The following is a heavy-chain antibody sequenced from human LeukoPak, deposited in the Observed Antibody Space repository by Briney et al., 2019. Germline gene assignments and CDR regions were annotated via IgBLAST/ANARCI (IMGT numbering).Heavy chain of an antibody. Sequence: PLETLSLTCTVSGGSISSYYWSWIRQPPGKGLEWIGYIYYSGSTNYNPSLKSRVTISVDTSKNQFSLKLSSVTAADTAVYYCARGAYPYRNWFDPWGQGTLVTVSS. V-gene: IGHV4-59*01. J-gene: IGHJ5*02. CDR3: ARGAYPYRNWFDP. CDR1: GGSISSYY. CDR2: IYYSGST. D-gene: IGHD3-16*01.